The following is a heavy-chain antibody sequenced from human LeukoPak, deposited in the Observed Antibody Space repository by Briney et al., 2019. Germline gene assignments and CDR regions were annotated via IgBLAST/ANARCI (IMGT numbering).Heavy chain of an antibody. J-gene: IGHJ5*02. CDR2: IYPDDSDT. V-gene: IGHV5-51*01. D-gene: IGHD2-21*02. Sequence: NPGESLKISCKGSGYSFTSSWIGWVRQMPGKGLEWMGIIYPDDSDTRYSPSFQGLVTISVDKSISTAYLQWSSLEASDTAMYYCARPYCGGDCPWGQGTLVTVSS. CDR3: ARPYCGGDCP. CDR1: GYSFTSSW.